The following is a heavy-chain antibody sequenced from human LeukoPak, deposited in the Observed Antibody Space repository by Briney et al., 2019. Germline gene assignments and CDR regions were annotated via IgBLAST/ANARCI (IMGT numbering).Heavy chain of an antibody. CDR2: IYTSGST. D-gene: IGHD3-3*01. J-gene: IGHJ6*03. Sequence: PSETLSLTCTVSGGSISSGSYYWSWIRQPAGKGLEWIGRIYTSGSTNYNPPLKSRVTISVGTSKNQFSLKLSSVTAADTAVYYCARDPAEWYMDVWGKGTTVTVSS. CDR3: ARDPAEWYMDV. CDR1: GGSISSGSYY. V-gene: IGHV4-61*02.